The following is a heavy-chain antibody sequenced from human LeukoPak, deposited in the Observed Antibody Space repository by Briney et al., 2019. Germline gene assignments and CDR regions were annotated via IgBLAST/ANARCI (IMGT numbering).Heavy chain of an antibody. V-gene: IGHV3-48*03. J-gene: IGHJ4*02. CDR1: GFTFSSYE. Sequence: GGSLRLSCAASGFTFSSYEMNWVCQAPGKGLEWVSYISSSGSTIYYADSVKGRFTISRDNAKNSLYLQMNSLRAEDTAVYYCARLIGDYYDSSGYIDYWGQGTLVTVSS. CDR3: ARLIGDYYDSSGYIDY. CDR2: ISSSGSTI. D-gene: IGHD3-22*01.